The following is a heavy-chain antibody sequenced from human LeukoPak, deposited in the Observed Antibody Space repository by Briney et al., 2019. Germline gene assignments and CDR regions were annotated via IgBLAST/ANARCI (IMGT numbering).Heavy chain of an antibody. D-gene: IGHD3-10*01. Sequence: QTGGSLRLSCAASGFTLGAMSWLRQAPGKGLEWVSTIGDSGGSTYYADSVKGRFTITRDNSKNTLYLQMNSLRAEDSAVYYCAKYRGFGDSYDSWGQGTLVTVSS. V-gene: IGHV3-23*01. J-gene: IGHJ4*02. CDR1: GFTLGAM. CDR3: AKYRGFGDSYDS. CDR2: IGDSGGST.